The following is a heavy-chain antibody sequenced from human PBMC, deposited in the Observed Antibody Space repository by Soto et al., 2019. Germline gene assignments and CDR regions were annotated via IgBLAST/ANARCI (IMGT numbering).Heavy chain of an antibody. CDR1: GYTFTSYG. CDR3: ARDTDCTNGACYIGY. CDR2: ISAYNGNT. V-gene: IGHV1-18*01. Sequence: ASVKVSCKASGYTFTSYGISWVRQAPGQGLEWMGWISAYNGNTNYAQKLQGRVTMTTDTSTSTAYMELRSLRSDDTAVYYCARDTDCTNGACYIGYWGQGTLVTVSS. J-gene: IGHJ4*02. D-gene: IGHD2-8*01.